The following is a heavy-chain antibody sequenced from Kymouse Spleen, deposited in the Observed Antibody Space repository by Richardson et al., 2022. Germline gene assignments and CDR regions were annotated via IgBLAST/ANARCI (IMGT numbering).Heavy chain of an antibody. V-gene: IGHV4-31*03. D-gene: IGHD3-3*01. CDR1: GGSISSGGYY. Sequence: QVQLQESGPGLVKPSQTLSLTCTVSGGSISSGGYYWSWIRQHPGKGLEWIGYIYYSGSTYYNPSLKSRVTISVDTSKNQFSLKLSSVTAADTAVYYCARTYYDFWSGYYPFDYWGQGTLVTVSS. J-gene: IGHJ4*02. CDR2: IYYSGST. CDR3: ARTYYDFWSGYYPFDY.